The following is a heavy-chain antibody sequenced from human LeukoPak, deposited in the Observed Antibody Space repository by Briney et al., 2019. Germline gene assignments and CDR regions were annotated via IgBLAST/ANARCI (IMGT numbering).Heavy chain of an antibody. CDR1: GGSISSGGNS. D-gene: IGHD3-22*01. CDR2: IYHSGST. V-gene: IGHV4-30-2*01. Sequence: SETLSLTCAVSGGSISSGGNSWSWIRQPPGKGLEWIGYIYHSGSTYYNPSLKSRVTISLDRSKNQFSLKLSSVTAADTAVYYCARVPYYYDSSGYYRAHFDYWGQGTLVTVSS. CDR3: ARVPYYYDSSGYYRAHFDY. J-gene: IGHJ4*02.